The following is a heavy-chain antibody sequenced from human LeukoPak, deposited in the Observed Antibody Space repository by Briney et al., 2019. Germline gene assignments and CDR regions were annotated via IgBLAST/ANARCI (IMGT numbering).Heavy chain of an antibody. CDR2: ISSSSSYI. V-gene: IGHV3-21*01. CDR1: GFTFSSYS. CDR3: ASPLVVPAEAFDI. Sequence: GGSLSLSCAASGFTFSSYSMNWVRQAPGKGLEWVSSISSSSSYIYYADSVKGRFTISRDNAKSSLYLQMNSLRAEDTAVYYCASPLVVPAEAFDIWGQGTMVTVSS. J-gene: IGHJ3*02. D-gene: IGHD2-2*01.